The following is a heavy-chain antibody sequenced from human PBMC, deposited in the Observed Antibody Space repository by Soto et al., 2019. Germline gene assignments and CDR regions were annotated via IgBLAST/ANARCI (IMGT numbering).Heavy chain of an antibody. D-gene: IGHD3-3*01. CDR2: ISYDGSNK. V-gene: IGHV3-30*18. CDR3: AKEVRPYIRFLQVYYYYGMDV. CDR1: GFTFSSYG. J-gene: IGHJ6*02. Sequence: PGGSLRLSCAASGFTFSSYGMHWVRQAPGKGLEWVAVISYDGSNKYYADSVKGRFTISRDNSKNTLYLQMNSLRAEDTAVYYCAKEVRPYIRFLQVYYYYGMDVWGQGTTVTVSS.